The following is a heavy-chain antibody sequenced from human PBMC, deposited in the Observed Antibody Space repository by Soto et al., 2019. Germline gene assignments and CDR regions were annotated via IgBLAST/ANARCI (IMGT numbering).Heavy chain of an antibody. CDR1: GFSLTSYG. CDR2: IGGVGDT. D-gene: IGHD2-15*01. Sequence: GGSLRLSCEVSGFSLTSYGMNWVRQPPDKGLEWVSTIGGVGDTFYADSVKGRFTISRDLSKNTLFLQMNSLRDEDTALYFCAKDGTEGGIHFYGMHVWGQGTPVTVSS. V-gene: IGHV3-23*01. J-gene: IGHJ6*02. CDR3: AKDGTEGGIHFYGMHV.